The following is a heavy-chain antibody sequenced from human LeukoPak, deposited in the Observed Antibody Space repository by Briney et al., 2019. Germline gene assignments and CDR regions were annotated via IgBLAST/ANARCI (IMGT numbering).Heavy chain of an antibody. J-gene: IGHJ6*03. CDR1: GFTFSSYS. V-gene: IGHV3-23*01. Sequence: GGSLRLSCAASGFTFSSYSMNWVRQAPGKGLEWVSAISGGGGSTYYADSVKGRFTISRDNFKNTLFLQMKSLRAEDTAIYYCAKEGGVGATGGGGYYYYMDVWGKGTTVTVSS. D-gene: IGHD1-26*01. CDR3: AKEGGVGATGGGGYYYYMDV. CDR2: ISGGGGST.